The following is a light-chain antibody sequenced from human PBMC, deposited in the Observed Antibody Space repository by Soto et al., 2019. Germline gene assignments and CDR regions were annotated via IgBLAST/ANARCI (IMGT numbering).Light chain of an antibody. CDR1: KSDIVVYDF. CDR3: KSYAGSNTYV. CDR2: EVV. V-gene: IGLV2-8*01. J-gene: IGLJ1*01. Sequence: HSALTQPPSASGSPGQSVTISCTGTKSDIVVYDFVSWYQHHPGKAPRLIIYEVVQRPSGFPDRFSGSKSGNTASLTVSGSQDADEADYFCKSYAGSNTYVFGSGTKLTAL.